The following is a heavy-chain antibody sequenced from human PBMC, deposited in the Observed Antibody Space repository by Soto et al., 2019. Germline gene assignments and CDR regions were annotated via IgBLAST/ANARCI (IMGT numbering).Heavy chain of an antibody. J-gene: IGHJ4*02. CDR1: GFKFDHHA. CDR2: ISASGGSK. D-gene: IGHD6-13*01. CDR3: AKDARSTWHYFDS. Sequence: EVQLLESVGGLAQPGGSLRLSCAASGFKFDHHAMSWVRQAPGKGLEWVSGISASGGSKDHADSVKGRFTISRDDSKDTLYLQMDNLRADDTAIYYCAKDARSTWHYFDSWGQGILVTVSS. V-gene: IGHV3-23*01.